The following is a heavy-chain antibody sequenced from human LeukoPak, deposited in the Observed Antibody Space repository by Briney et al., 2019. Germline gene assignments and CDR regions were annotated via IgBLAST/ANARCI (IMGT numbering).Heavy chain of an antibody. D-gene: IGHD3-9*01. J-gene: IGHJ4*02. CDR1: GFTFSSYG. CDR3: ARDGYYYDILTGYNKIERGTFDY. Sequence: GGSLRLSCAASGFTFSSYGMHWVRQAPGKGLEWVAFIRYDGSNKYYADSVKGRFTISRDNAKNSLYLRMNSLRAEDTAVYYCARDGYYYDILTGYNKIERGTFDYWGQGTLVTVSS. CDR2: IRYDGSNK. V-gene: IGHV3-30*02.